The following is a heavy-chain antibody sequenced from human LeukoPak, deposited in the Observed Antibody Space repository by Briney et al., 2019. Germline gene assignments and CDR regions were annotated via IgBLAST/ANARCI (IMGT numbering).Heavy chain of an antibody. CDR1: GFTVSSNS. D-gene: IGHD4/OR15-4a*01. CDR3: ARRAGAYSHPYDY. Sequence: PGGSLRLAWTVSGFTVSSNSMSWVRQAAGEGLDWVAVMYSDNTHYSAPVKGRLTIYSDNSKNTLYLQMNSLRAEDTAVYSCARRAGAYSHPYDYWGQGTLVTAS. V-gene: IGHV3-53*01. CDR2: MYSDNT. J-gene: IGHJ4*02.